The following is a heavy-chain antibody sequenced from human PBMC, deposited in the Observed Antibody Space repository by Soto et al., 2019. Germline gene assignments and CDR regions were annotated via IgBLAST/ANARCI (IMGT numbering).Heavy chain of an antibody. J-gene: IGHJ5*02. CDR3: ARHGYSSIWLWFAP. CDR1: GGTFSSYA. D-gene: IGHD6-13*01. V-gene: IGHV1-69*13. Sequence: SVKVSCKASGGTFSSYAISWVRQAPGQGLEWMGGIIPIFGTANYAQKFQGRVTITADESTSTAYMELSSLRSDDTAVYYCARHGYSSIWLWFAPWGQGTLVTVSS. CDR2: IIPIFGTA.